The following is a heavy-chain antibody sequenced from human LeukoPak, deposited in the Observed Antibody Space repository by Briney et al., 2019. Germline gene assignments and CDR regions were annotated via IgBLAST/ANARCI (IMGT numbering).Heavy chain of an antibody. D-gene: IGHD3-22*01. CDR1: GFTFSSYG. Sequence: GGSLRLSCAASGFTFSSYGMHWVRQAPGKGLEWVAVISYDGSNKYYADSVKGRFTISRDNSKNTLYLQMNSLRAEDTAVYYCAKDDYYDSSGYLGNWFDPWGQGTLVTASS. V-gene: IGHV3-30*18. CDR2: ISYDGSNK. J-gene: IGHJ5*02. CDR3: AKDDYYDSSGYLGNWFDP.